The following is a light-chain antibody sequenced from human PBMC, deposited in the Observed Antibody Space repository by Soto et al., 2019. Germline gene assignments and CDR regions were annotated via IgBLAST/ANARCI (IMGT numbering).Light chain of an antibody. Sequence: QSVLTQPPSVSGTPGQRVTISCSGSRSSIGSNTVNWYQPLPGSAPKLLIYSNNHRPSGVPDRFSASKAGASASLAISGLQSEDEGDYYCAAWDASLGGFYVSGSGTKVTVL. CDR2: SNN. CDR1: RSSIGSNT. CDR3: AAWDASLGGFYV. J-gene: IGLJ1*01. V-gene: IGLV1-44*01.